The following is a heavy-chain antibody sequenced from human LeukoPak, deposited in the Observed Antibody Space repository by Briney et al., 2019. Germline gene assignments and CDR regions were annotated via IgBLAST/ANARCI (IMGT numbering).Heavy chain of an antibody. CDR3: ARSRQWLGAPGVYYYGMDV. D-gene: IGHD6-19*01. J-gene: IGHJ6*02. CDR2: INAGNGNT. Sequence: ASVEVSCKASGYTFTSYAMHWVRQAPGQRLEWMGWINAGNGNTKYSQKFQGRVTITRDTSASTAYMELSSLRSEDTAVYYCARSRQWLGAPGVYYYGMDVWGQGTTVTVSS. V-gene: IGHV1-3*01. CDR1: GYTFTSYA.